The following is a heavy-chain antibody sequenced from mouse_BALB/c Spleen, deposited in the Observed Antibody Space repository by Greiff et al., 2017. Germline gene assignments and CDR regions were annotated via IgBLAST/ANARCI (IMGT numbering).Heavy chain of an antibody. V-gene: IGHV1-20*02. J-gene: IGHJ4*01. CDR3: ARRGMITATHYYAMDY. CDR1: GYSFTGYF. D-gene: IGHD2-4*01. CDR2: INPYNGDT. Sequence: EVKLQQSGPELVKPGASVKISCKASGYSFTGYFMNWVMQSHGKSLEWIGRINPYNGDTFYNQKFKGKATLTVDKSSSTAHMELRSLASEDSAVYYCARRGMITATHYYAMDYWGQGTSVTVSS.